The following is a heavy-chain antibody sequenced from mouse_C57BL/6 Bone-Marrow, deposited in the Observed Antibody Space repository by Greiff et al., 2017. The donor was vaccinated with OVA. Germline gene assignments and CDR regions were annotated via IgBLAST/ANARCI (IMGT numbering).Heavy chain of an antibody. CDR2: INPSNGGT. Sequence: VKLQQPGTELVKPGASVKLSCKASGYTFTSYWMHWVKQRPGQGLEWIGNINPSNGGTNYNEKFKSKATLTVDKSSSTAYMQLSSLTSEDSAVNYCARLEWAGYGGSSYGGYGGQGTTLTVSS. CDR1: GYTFTSYW. CDR3: ARLEWAGYGGSSYGGY. D-gene: IGHD1-1*01. J-gene: IGHJ2*01. V-gene: IGHV1-53*01.